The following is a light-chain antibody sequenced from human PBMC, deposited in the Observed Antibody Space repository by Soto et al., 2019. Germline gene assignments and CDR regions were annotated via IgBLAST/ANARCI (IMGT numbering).Light chain of an antibody. J-gene: IGKJ2*01. CDR3: HQYFSTPYT. Sequence: DIVMTQSPDSLAVSLGERATINCKSSQRVLHSSNSKNYLAWYQQKPGQPPKLLIYWASTRESGVPGRFSGSVSGTDFTLTISSLQAEDVAVYYCHQYFSTPYTFGQGTKLEIK. CDR2: WAS. V-gene: IGKV4-1*01. CDR1: QRVLHSSNSKNY.